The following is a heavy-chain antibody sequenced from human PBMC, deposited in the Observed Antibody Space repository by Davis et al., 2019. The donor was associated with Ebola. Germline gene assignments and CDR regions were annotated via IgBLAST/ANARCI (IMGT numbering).Heavy chain of an antibody. CDR2: IHYTGST. D-gene: IGHD4-17*01. J-gene: IGHJ4*02. Sequence: LRLSCSVSGGSISSGGYYCSWIRQHPGKGLEWIGYIHYTGSTYYNPSLKSRVTFSLDTSKNQFSLKLKSVTAADTAVYYCARGTTMIDYWGQGTLVTVSS. V-gene: IGHV4-31*03. CDR3: ARGTTMIDY. CDR1: GGSISSGGYY.